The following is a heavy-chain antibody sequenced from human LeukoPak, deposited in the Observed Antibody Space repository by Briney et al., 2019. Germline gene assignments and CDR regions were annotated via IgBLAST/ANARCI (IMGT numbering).Heavy chain of an antibody. V-gene: IGHV4-39*01. CDR3: ARLLYYYDSSGYYYDGYYFDC. Sequence: SETLSLTCTVSGGSIISSSYYWGWICQPPGKGLEWIGSIYYSGSTYYNPSLKSRVTISVDTSKNQFSLKLSSVTAADTAVYYCARLLYYYDSSGYYYDGYYFDCWGQGTLVTVSS. D-gene: IGHD3-22*01. J-gene: IGHJ4*02. CDR1: GGSIISSSYY. CDR2: IYYSGST.